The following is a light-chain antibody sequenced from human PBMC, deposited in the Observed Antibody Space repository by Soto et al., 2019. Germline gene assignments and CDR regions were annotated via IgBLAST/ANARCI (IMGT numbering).Light chain of an antibody. Sequence: DIQMTQSPSSLSASVEDRVIITCRASQSISNHLNWYQQKPGKAPKLLIHDASILQTGVPSRFSGSGSGTDFTFTITSLQPEDIATYYCQQYDILPITFGGGTKVDIK. CDR3: QQYDILPIT. CDR1: QSISNH. V-gene: IGKV1-33*01. CDR2: DAS. J-gene: IGKJ4*01.